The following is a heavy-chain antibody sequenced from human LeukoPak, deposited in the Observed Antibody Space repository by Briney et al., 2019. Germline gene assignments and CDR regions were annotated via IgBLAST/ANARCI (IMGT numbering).Heavy chain of an antibody. J-gene: IGHJ4*02. V-gene: IGHV4-39*01. D-gene: IGHD1-20*01. CDR3: ARLFYNWNGADY. Sequence: PSETLSLTCTVSGGSISSGGYYWGWIRQPPGKGLEWIGTIYYIGSTYYNPSLKSRVTISVDTSKNQFSLKLTSVTAADTAVYYCARLFYNWNGADYWSQGTLVTVSS. CDR1: GGSISSGGYY. CDR2: IYYIGST.